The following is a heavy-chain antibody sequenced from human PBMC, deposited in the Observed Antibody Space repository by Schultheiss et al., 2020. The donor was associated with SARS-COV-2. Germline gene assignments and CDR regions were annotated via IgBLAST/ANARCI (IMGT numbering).Heavy chain of an antibody. J-gene: IGHJ5*02. CDR3: ARHDLSKGDWFDP. Sequence: SETLSLTCAVSGGSISSSNWWSWVRQPPGKGLEWIGEIYHSGSTNYNPSLKSRVTISVDKSKNQFSLKLSSVTAADTAVYYCARHDLSKGDWFDPWGQGTLVTVSS. V-gene: IGHV4-4*02. CDR2: IYHSGST. CDR1: GGSISSSNW. D-gene: IGHD3-3*01.